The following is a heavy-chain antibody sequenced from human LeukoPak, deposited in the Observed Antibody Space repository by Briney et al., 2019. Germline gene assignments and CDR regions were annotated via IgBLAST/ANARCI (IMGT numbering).Heavy chain of an antibody. J-gene: IGHJ4*02. CDR3: AKGRGYSYGYPSDY. CDR1: GFTFINYA. CDR2: VSGYGGAT. V-gene: IGHV3-23*01. D-gene: IGHD5-18*01. Sequence: GGSLRLSCASSGFTFINYAMNWVRQAPGEGLEWVSTVSGYGGATYYADSVKGRFTISRDNSKSTLYLQMNSLRGEDTAIYYCAKGRGYSYGYPSDYWGQGTLVTVSS.